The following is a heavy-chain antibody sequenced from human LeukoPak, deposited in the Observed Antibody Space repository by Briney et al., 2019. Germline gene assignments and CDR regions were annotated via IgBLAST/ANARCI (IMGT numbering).Heavy chain of an antibody. CDR3: ARGDVDTAMAFDY. Sequence: TGGSLRLSCAASGFTFSSYWMHWVREAPGKGLVWVSRINSDGSSTSYADSVKGRFTISRDNAKNTLYLQMNSLRAEDTAVYYCARGDVDTAMAFDYWAQGTLVTVSS. J-gene: IGHJ4*02. CDR1: GFTFSSYW. D-gene: IGHD5-18*01. V-gene: IGHV3-74*01. CDR2: INSDGSST.